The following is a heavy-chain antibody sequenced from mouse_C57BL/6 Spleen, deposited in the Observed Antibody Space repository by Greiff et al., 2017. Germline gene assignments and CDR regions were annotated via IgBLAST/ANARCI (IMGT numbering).Heavy chain of an antibody. CDR3: TTSDGYPYYFDY. CDR2: IDPEDGDT. CDR1: GFNIKDYY. Sequence: EVQLQQSGAELVRPGASVKLSCTASGFNIKDYYLHWVKQRPEQGLEWIGRIDPEDGDTEYAPKFQGKATMTADTSSNTAYLQLSSLTSEDTAVYYCTTSDGYPYYFDYWGQGTTLTVSS. V-gene: IGHV14-1*01. J-gene: IGHJ2*01. D-gene: IGHD2-3*01.